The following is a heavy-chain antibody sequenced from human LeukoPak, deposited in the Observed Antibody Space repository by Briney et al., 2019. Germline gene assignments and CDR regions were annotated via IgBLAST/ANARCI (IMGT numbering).Heavy chain of an antibody. J-gene: IGHJ4*02. Sequence: GGSLRLSCAASGFTFSSYAMSWVRQAPGKGLEWVSAISGSGGSTYYADSVKGRFTISRDNSKNTLYLQMNSLRADDTAIYYCAKAASGSCYSADDYWGQGTLVTVSS. CDR3: AKAASGSCYSADDY. CDR2: ISGSGGST. V-gene: IGHV3-23*01. D-gene: IGHD2-15*01. CDR1: GFTFSSYA.